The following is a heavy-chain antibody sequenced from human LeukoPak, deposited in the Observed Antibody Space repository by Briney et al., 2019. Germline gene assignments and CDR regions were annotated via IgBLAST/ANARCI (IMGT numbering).Heavy chain of an antibody. D-gene: IGHD6-6*01. J-gene: IGHJ4*02. CDR1: GFTLSSYE. CDR3: ARDRGIAAPPAHFDY. Sequence: GGSLRLSCAASGFTLSSYEMYWVRQAPGKGLEWVSYISSSGSTIYYADSLKARFTISRDNAKNSLYLQMNSLRAEDTAVYYCARDRGIAAPPAHFDYWGQGTLVTVSS. V-gene: IGHV3-48*03. CDR2: ISSSGSTI.